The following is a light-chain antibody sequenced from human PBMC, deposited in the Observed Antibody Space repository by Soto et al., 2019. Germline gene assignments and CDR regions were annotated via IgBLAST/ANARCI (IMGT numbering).Light chain of an antibody. CDR1: QSISSW. CDR2: DAS. Sequence: DIQMTQSPSTLSASVGDRVTITCRASQSISSWLAWDQQKPGKAPTLLIYDASSLESGVPSRFSGSGSGTEFTLTISSLQPDDFATYYCQQYNSDSWTFGQGTKVEIK. J-gene: IGKJ1*01. CDR3: QQYNSDSWT. V-gene: IGKV1-5*01.